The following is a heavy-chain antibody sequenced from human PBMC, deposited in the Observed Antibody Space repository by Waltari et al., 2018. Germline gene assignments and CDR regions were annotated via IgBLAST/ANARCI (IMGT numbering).Heavy chain of an antibody. CDR3: AKDYSGSYRSEFDF. Sequence: QVQLVESGGGVVQPGRSLRLSCAASGFTFTNYGMHWVRQAPCKGLEWVAVISYDGSNKYYADSVKGRFTISRDKSKNTLYLQMNSQRAEDTAVYYCAKDYSGSYRSEFDFWGQGTLVTVSS. D-gene: IGHD1-26*01. J-gene: IGHJ4*02. CDR1: GFTFTNYG. CDR2: ISYDGSNK. V-gene: IGHV3-30*18.